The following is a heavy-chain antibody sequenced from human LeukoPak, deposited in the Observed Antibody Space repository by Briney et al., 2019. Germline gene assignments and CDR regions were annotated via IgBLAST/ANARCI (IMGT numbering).Heavy chain of an antibody. V-gene: IGHV4-59*01. CDR1: GGSISGYY. Sequence: SETLSLTCTVSGGSISGYYWSWIRQPPGKGLEWIGYIYYSGSTNYNPSLKSRVTISVDTSKNQFSLKLSSVTAADTAVYYCARDLSIVVVPAASGGMDVWGQGTTVTVSS. CDR2: IYYSGST. D-gene: IGHD2-2*01. CDR3: ARDLSIVVVPAASGGMDV. J-gene: IGHJ6*02.